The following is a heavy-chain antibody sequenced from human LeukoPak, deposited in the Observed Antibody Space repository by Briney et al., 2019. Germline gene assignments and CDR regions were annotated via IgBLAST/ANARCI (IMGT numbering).Heavy chain of an antibody. D-gene: IGHD3-3*01. Sequence: SETLSLTCAVSGGSISSYYWSWLRQAPGKGLEWVGYIYNSGSTNYNPSLKSRVITTVSTSKNQFSVKLSSVTAADTDVYYCARTTNYDFWSGYYKVNWFDPGGEGTLVTVSS. CDR2: IYNSGST. J-gene: IGHJ5*02. CDR3: ARTTNYDFWSGYYKVNWFDP. CDR1: GGSISSYY. V-gene: IGHV4-59*01.